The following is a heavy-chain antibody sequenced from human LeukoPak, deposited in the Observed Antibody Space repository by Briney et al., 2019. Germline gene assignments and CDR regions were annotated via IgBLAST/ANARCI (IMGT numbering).Heavy chain of an antibody. CDR3: SRGLDSRKHGY. J-gene: IGHJ4*02. CDR2: IHPSGML. CDR1: GASFNSDDQY. D-gene: IGHD3-22*01. Sequence: PSEALSLTCTVSGASFNSDDQYWNWIRQSPGKGLEWIGSIHPSGMLYNNPSLESRVTTSRDTSKNQFSLNLNSVTAADTAVYFCSRGLDSRKHGYWGQGILVTVSS. V-gene: IGHV4-31*03.